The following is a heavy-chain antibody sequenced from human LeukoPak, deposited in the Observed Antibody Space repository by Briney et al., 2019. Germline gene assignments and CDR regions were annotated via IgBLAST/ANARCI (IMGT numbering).Heavy chain of an antibody. CDR2: ISGRGGST. Sequence: PGGSLRLSCAASGFTFSSYAMSWVRQAPGQGLEWVSGISGRGGSTYYADSVKGRFTISRDNSKNTVYLQMNSLRADDTAVYYCAKDRGSGVCAFDIWGQGTMVTVSS. V-gene: IGHV3-23*01. J-gene: IGHJ3*02. CDR1: GFTFSSYA. D-gene: IGHD3-10*01. CDR3: AKDRGSGVCAFDI.